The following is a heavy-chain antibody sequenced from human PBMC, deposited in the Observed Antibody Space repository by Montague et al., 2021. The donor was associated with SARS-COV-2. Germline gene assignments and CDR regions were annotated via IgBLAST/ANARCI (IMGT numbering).Heavy chain of an antibody. CDR1: GGSFSGYY. J-gene: IGHJ4*03. V-gene: IGHV4-34*01. CDR3: ARGARQGYGFRLGSFDF. CDR2: INHSGST. Sequence: SETLSLTCAVYGGSFSGYYWNWIRQPPGKGLEWIGEINHSGSTNYNPSLKSRVTMSVDTSKNQFSLKLSSVTAADTAVYYCARGARQGYGFRLGSFDFWGQGTPVPVSS. D-gene: IGHD3-10*01.